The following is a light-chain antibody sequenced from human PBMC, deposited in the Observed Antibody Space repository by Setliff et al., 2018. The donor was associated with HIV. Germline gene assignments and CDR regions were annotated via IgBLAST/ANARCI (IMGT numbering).Light chain of an antibody. Sequence: QSVLTQPASVSGSPGQSITISCTRTSSDVGAYNYVSWYQQHPGKAPKLMIYEVSNRPSGVSNRFSGSKSGNTASLTISGLQAEDEADYYCSSYTSNNARVFGTGTKVTV. V-gene: IGLV2-14*01. CDR2: EVS. CDR1: SSDVGAYNY. J-gene: IGLJ1*01. CDR3: SSYTSNNARV.